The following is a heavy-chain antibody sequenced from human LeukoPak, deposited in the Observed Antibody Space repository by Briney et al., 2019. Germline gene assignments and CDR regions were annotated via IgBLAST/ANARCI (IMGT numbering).Heavy chain of an antibody. J-gene: IGHJ6*02. Sequence: SVKVSCKASGGTFSSYAISWVRQAPGQGLEWMGRIIPIFGIANYAQKFQGRVTITGDKSTSTAYMELSSLRSEDTAVYYCASTDGYNNDYYYGMDVWGQGTTVTVSS. CDR1: GGTFSSYA. CDR2: IIPIFGIA. V-gene: IGHV1-69*04. CDR3: ASTDGYNNDYYYGMDV. D-gene: IGHD5-24*01.